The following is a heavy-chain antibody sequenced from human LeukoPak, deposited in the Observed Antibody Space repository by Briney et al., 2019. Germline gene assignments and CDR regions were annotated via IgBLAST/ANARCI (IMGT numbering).Heavy chain of an antibody. Sequence: SETLPLTCTVSDGSISSYYWSWIRLPPGKGLEYIGYVSYSGTTNYNPSLKSRLTISLDTSKNQISLRLSSVTAADTAVYYCARFRSAVAGTYNYYYLDVCGNGTTVTVSS. CDR1: DGSISSYY. CDR3: ARFRSAVAGTYNYYYLDV. CDR2: VSYSGTT. V-gene: IGHV4-59*01. J-gene: IGHJ6*03. D-gene: IGHD6-19*01.